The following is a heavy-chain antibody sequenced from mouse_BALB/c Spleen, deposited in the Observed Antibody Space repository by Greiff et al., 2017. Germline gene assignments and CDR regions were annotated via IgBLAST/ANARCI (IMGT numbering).Heavy chain of an antibody. Sequence: QVQLQQSGAELAKPGASVKMSCKASGYTFTSYWMHWVKQRPGQGLEWIGYINPSTGYTEYNQKFKDKASLTADKSSSTAYMQLSSLTSEDSAVYYCARRGSTMITTDWYFDVWGAGTTVTVSS. J-gene: IGHJ1*01. D-gene: IGHD2-4*01. CDR1: GYTFTSYW. CDR2: INPSTGYT. CDR3: ARRGSTMITTDWYFDV. V-gene: IGHV1-7*01.